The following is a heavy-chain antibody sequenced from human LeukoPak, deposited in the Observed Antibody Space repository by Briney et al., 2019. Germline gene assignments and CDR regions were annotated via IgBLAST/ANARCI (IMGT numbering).Heavy chain of an antibody. V-gene: IGHV4-59*08. CDR1: GGSISSYY. CDR2: IYYSGST. J-gene: IGHJ4*02. Sequence: SETLSLTCTVSGGSISSYYWSCIRQPPGKGLGWIGYIYYSGSTNYNPSLKSRVTISVDTSKNQFSLKRSSVTAADTAVYYCAGTVSWGAYFDYWGQGTLVTVSS. D-gene: IGHD3-16*01. CDR3: AGTVSWGAYFDY.